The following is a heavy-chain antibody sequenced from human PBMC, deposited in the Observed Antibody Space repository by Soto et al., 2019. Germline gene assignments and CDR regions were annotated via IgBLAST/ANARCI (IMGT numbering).Heavy chain of an antibody. Sequence: QVQLVQSGDEVKKPGASVKVSCKASGYIFVNYGIAWVRQAPGQGLEWMGWISPYTGNTHSATKVQGRLTMTTDTSTSTAYMGRGSLTSDDTAVYYCVRVDNYVTPTPQDGWGQGTTVTVSS. J-gene: IGHJ6*02. D-gene: IGHD3-16*01. CDR3: VRVDNYVTPTPQDG. CDR1: GYIFVNYG. V-gene: IGHV1-18*01. CDR2: ISPYTGNT.